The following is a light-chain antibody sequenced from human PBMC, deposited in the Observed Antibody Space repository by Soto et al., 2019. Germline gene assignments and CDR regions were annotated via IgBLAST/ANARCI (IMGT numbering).Light chain of an antibody. Sequence: EIVLTQSPRTLPFTPGERGTLSCRVSQTVSGSYVAWYQQKPGQAPRLLIYGASSRATGIPDRFSGSGSGTDFTLTISSLEPEDFAVYYCQQRNNWPLTFGGGTKVDIK. CDR3: QQRNNWPLT. J-gene: IGKJ4*02. V-gene: IGKV3D-20*02. CDR1: QTVSGSY. CDR2: GAS.